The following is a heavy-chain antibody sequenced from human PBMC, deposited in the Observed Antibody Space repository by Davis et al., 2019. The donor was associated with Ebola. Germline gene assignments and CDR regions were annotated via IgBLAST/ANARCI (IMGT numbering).Heavy chain of an antibody. J-gene: IGHJ6*02. CDR2: IYYSGST. CDR3: ARKHAIGYCSGGSCYYDYYYGMDV. Sequence: MPGGSLRLSCTVSGGSISSSNYYWGWIRQPPGKGLEWIGSIYYSGSTYYNPSLKSRVTISVDTSKNQFSLKLNSVTAADTAVYYCARKHAIGYCSGGSCYYDYYYGMDVWGQGTTVTVSS. D-gene: IGHD2-15*01. CDR1: GGSISSSNYY. V-gene: IGHV4-39*01.